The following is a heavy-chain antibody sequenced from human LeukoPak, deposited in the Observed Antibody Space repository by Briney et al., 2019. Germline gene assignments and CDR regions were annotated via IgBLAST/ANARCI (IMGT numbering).Heavy chain of an antibody. Sequence: PGGSLRLSCGVSGFTFGNYAMSWVRQAPGKGLEWVSTIRDNGASTFHADSVKGRFTISRDNSRNTVFLQMNSLRADDTAVPSCSAGRFYWGQGILAPVSS. J-gene: IGHJ4*02. CDR1: GFTFGNYA. CDR2: IRDNGAST. V-gene: IGHV3-23*01. CDR3: SAGRFY. D-gene: IGHD4/OR15-4a*01.